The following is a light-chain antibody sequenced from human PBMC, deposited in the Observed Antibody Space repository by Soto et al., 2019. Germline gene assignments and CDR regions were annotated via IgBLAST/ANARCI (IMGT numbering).Light chain of an antibody. CDR1: TNDVGDYNR. V-gene: IGLV2-14*01. J-gene: IGLJ1*01. CDR3: SSYTGNNTYV. Sequence: QSALTQPASVSGSPGQSITISCTGTTNDVGDYNRVSWYQQNPGKAPKLIIYDVGNRPSGVSDRFSGSKAGNTASLTVSGLQPEDEADYYCSSYTGNNTYVFGTGTKVTVL. CDR2: DVG.